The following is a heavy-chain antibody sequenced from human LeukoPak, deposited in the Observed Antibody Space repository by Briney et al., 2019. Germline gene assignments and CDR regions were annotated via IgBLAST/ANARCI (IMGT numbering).Heavy chain of an antibody. CDR2: IKSKTDGGTT. V-gene: IGHV3-15*01. J-gene: IGHJ4*02. CDR1: GFTFSNAW. D-gene: IGHD3-10*01. CDR3: TTLFPTGWFGDQGDY. Sequence: GGSLRLSCAASGFTFSNAWMSWVRQAPGKGLEWVGRIKSKTDGGTTDYAAPVKGRFTISRDDSKNTLYLQMNSLKTEDTAVYYCTTLFPTGWFGDQGDYWGQGTLVTVSS.